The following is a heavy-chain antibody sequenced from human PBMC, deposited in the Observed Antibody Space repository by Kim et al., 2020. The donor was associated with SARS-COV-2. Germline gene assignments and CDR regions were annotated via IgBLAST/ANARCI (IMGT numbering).Heavy chain of an antibody. Sequence: SETLSLTCTVSGGSISSGGYYWSWIRQHPGKGLEWIGYIYYSGSTYYNPSLKSRVTISVDTSKNQFSLKLSSVTAADTAVYYCARGLRYFDWLPYTPDDADPASNDAFDIWGQGTMVTVSS. D-gene: IGHD3-9*01. V-gene: IGHV4-31*03. CDR3: ARGLRYFDWLPYTPDDADPASNDAFDI. CDR1: GGSISSGGYY. J-gene: IGHJ3*02. CDR2: IYYSGST.